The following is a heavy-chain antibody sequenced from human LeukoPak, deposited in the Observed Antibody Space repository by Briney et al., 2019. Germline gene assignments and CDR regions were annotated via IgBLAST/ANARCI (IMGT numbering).Heavy chain of an antibody. CDR1: GFTFSSYW. J-gene: IGHJ3*02. CDR2: ISSNGGKT. CDR3: VRDQADIVATIQDPRFTGGAFDI. V-gene: IGHV3-64*01. Sequence: PGGSLRLSCAASGFTFSSYWMSWVRQAPGKGLEYVSGISSNGGKTYYASSVKGRFTISRDNSRNTLDLQMGSLRAEDMAVFYCVRDQADIVATIQDPRFTGGAFDIWGQGTMVTVSS. D-gene: IGHD5-12*01.